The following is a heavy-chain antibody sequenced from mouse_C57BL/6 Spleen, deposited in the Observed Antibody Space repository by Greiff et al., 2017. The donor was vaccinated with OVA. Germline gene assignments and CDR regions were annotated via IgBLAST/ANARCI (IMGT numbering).Heavy chain of an antibody. J-gene: IGHJ2*01. V-gene: IGHV5-16*01. CDR2: INYDGSST. Sequence: EVQLVESEGGLVQPGSSMKLSCTASGFTFSAYYMAWVRQVPEKGLEWVANINYDGSSTYYLDSLKSRFIISRDNAKNILYLQMSSLKSEDTATYYCARVRYYSFDYWGQGTTLTVSS. CDR1: GFTFSAYY. D-gene: IGHD2-12*01. CDR3: ARVRYYSFDY.